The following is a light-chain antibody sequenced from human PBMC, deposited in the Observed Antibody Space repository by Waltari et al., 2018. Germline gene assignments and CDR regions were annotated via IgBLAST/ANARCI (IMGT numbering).Light chain of an antibody. Sequence: QSVLTQPPLASGTPGQRVTISCSGNSPNIGINTVTWYQQRPGTAPKLLIYANYHRPSGVPDQFSASQSDTSGSLAISGLQSEDEADYFCATWDDSLNGRVFGGGNKLAVL. CDR1: SPNIGINT. CDR3: ATWDDSLNGRV. CDR2: ANY. J-gene: IGLJ3*02. V-gene: IGLV1-44*01.